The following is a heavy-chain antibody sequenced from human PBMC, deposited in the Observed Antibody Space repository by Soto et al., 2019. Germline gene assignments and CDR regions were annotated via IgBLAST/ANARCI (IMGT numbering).Heavy chain of an antibody. Sequence: ASVKVSCKASGYTFTGYYMHWVRQAPGQGLEWMGWINPNSGGTNYAQKFQGWVTMTRDTSISTAYMELSRLRSDDTAVYYCARDAPQLAAAFDIRGQGTMVTVSS. CDR3: ARDAPQLAAAFDI. CDR2: INPNSGGT. D-gene: IGHD6-6*01. V-gene: IGHV1-2*04. CDR1: GYTFTGYY. J-gene: IGHJ3*02.